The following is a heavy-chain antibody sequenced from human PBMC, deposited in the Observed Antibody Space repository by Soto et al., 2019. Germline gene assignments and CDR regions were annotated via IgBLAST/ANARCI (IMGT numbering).Heavy chain of an antibody. CDR2: SFWDDDK. D-gene: IGHD3-3*01. V-gene: IGHV2-5*02. J-gene: IGHJ4*02. CDR3: AHRVLRTVFGLVTTTAIYFDF. CDR1: GFSLTTSGVG. Sequence: QITLNESGPTQVKPRQTLTLTCTFSGFSLTTSGVGVGWIRQSPGKAPEWLALSFWDDDKRYSPSLKSRLTITKDISKNQVVLTMADLDPADTATYYCAHRVLRTVFGLVTTTAIYFDFWGQGTPVAVSS.